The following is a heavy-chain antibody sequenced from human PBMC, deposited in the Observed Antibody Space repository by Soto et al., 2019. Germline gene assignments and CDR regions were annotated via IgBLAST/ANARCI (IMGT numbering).Heavy chain of an antibody. CDR2: ISAYNGNT. Sequence: GASVEVSCKASGYTFTSYGISWVRQAPGQGLEWMGWISAYNGNTNYAQKLQGRVTMTTDTSTSTAYMELRSLRSDDTAVYYCARDGYSSGWTTLSVYYYYGMDVWGQGTTVTVSS. D-gene: IGHD6-19*01. J-gene: IGHJ6*02. CDR1: GYTFTSYG. CDR3: ARDGYSSGWTTLSVYYYYGMDV. V-gene: IGHV1-18*04.